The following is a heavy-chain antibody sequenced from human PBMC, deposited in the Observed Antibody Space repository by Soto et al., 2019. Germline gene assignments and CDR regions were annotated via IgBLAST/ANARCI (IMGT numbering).Heavy chain of an antibody. CDR3: ARLTTSTRDSDF. CDR2: ISSSSSYI. D-gene: IGHD2-2*01. V-gene: IGHV3-21*01. CDR1: GFTFSSYS. J-gene: IGHJ4*02. Sequence: EVQLVESGGGLVKPGGSLRLSCAASGFTFSSYSMNWVRQAPGKGLEWVSSISSSSSYIYYADSVKGRFTISRDNAKHPLYLQMDSVRAEDTAVDYCARLTTSTRDSDFWGQGTLVTVSP.